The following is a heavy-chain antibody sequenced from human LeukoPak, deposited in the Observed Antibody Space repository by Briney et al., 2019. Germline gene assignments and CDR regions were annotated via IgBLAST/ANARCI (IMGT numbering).Heavy chain of an antibody. J-gene: IGHJ5*02. CDR1: GYTFTSYG. D-gene: IGHD2-2*01. V-gene: IGHV1-18*01. CDR2: ISAYNGNT. Sequence: ASVKVSCKASGYTFTSYGISWVRQAPGQGLEWMGWISAYNGNTNYAQKLQGRVTMTTDTSTSTAYMELRSLRSDDTAVYYCAGRVPNRPAAMAGSGDWFDPWGQGTLVTVSS. CDR3: AGRVPNRPAAMAGSGDWFDP.